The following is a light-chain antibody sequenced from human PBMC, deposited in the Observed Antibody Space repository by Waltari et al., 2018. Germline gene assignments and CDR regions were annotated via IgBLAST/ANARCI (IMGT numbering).Light chain of an antibody. V-gene: IGKV3-15*01. CDR3: QQYSDWPPLT. CDR2: AAS. Sequence: EILMTQSPGTLSVSPGETATLSCRASQSLSRNLDWYQQNTGQAPRLFIYAASTRATGIPGRFSGSGSRTEFTLTISSLQSEDFAVYYCQQYSDWPPLTFGGGTKVEIK. CDR1: QSLSRN. J-gene: IGKJ4*01.